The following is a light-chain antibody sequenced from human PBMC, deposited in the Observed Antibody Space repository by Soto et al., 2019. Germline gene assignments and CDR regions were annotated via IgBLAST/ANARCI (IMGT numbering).Light chain of an antibody. J-gene: IGKJ1*01. CDR3: QQYSSSPLT. Sequence: EIVLTQSPGTLSLSPGERATLSCRASQSVSSSYFAWYQQKPGQAPRLLIYGASSRATGIPDRFSGSGSGTDFTLTISRLEPEDFAVYYCQQYSSSPLTFGQGTKVEIK. V-gene: IGKV3-20*01. CDR1: QSVSSSY. CDR2: GAS.